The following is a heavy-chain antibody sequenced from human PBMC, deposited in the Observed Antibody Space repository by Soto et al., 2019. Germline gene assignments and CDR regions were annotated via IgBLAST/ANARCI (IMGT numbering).Heavy chain of an antibody. CDR3: ARTPGPVVSKNYYYYGMDV. CDR1: GYTFTSYY. V-gene: IGHV1-46*01. Sequence: QVQLVQSGAEVKKPGASVKVSCKASGYTFTSYYMHWVRQAPGQGLEWMGIINPSGGSTSYAQKFQGRVTMTRDTSTSTVYMELSSLRSEDTAVYYCARTPGPVVSKNYYYYGMDVWGQGTTVTVSS. J-gene: IGHJ6*02. CDR2: INPSGGST.